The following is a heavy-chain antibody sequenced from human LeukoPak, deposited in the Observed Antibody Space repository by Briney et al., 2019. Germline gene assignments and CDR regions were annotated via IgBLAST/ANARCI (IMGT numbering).Heavy chain of an antibody. CDR1: GDSSNNHK. D-gene: IGHD3-10*01. V-gene: IGHV4-59*11. J-gene: IGHJ3*01. CDR2: SYNNRYT. CDR3: AREGSAFDF. Sequence: SETLSLTCTVSGDSSNNHKWNWIGQPPGRGLDSIGYSYNNRYTNDSPSLKSRVTISVDTSKNQFSLKLRSVTAADTAVYYCAREGSAFDFEGQGTIVTVSS.